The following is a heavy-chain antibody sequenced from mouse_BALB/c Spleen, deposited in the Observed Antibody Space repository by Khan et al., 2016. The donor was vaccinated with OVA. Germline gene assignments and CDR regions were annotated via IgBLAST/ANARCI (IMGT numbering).Heavy chain of an antibody. J-gene: IGHJ4*01. Sequence: QIQLVQSGPELKKPGETVKISCKASGYPFTNFGMTWVKQAPGKGLKWMGWISTYTGEPTYADDFKGRFAFSLDTSASTAYLQLNSLKNEDTGTYFCTRRGWLHLYGMDYWGQGTSVTVSS. D-gene: IGHD2-3*01. CDR3: TRRGWLHLYGMDY. V-gene: IGHV9-3-1*01. CDR2: ISTYTGEP. CDR1: GYPFTNFG.